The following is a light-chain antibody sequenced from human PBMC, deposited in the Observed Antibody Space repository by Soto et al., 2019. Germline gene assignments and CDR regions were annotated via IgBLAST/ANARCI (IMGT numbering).Light chain of an antibody. CDR1: QSLVNTY. CDR3: HSYDKWPPGT. Sequence: EVVLTQSPGSLSLSPGDRATLSCRASQSLVNTYVAWYQQKAGQAPRLLIYDASTRATGIPDRFSGSGSGTDFTLSISRLEPEDFAVYFCHSYDKWPPGTFGQGTKVDIK. V-gene: IGKV3-20*01. J-gene: IGKJ1*01. CDR2: DAS.